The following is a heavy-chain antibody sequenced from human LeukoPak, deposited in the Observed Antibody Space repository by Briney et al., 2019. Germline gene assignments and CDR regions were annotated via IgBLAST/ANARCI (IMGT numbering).Heavy chain of an antibody. D-gene: IGHD2-2*01. CDR3: ARVAYYCSSTSCYAPFDY. Sequence: GGSLRLSCAASGFTFSSYWMHWVRQAPGKGLVWVSRINSDGSSTSYADSVKGRFTISRDSAKNTLYLQMNSLRAEDTAVYYCARVAYYCSSTSCYAPFDYWGQGTLVTVSS. J-gene: IGHJ4*02. CDR2: INSDGSST. V-gene: IGHV3-74*01. CDR1: GFTFSSYW.